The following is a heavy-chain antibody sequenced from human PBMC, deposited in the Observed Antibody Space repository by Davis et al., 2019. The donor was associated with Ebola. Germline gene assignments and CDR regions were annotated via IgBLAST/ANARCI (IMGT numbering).Heavy chain of an antibody. CDR3: AAEGSGPQLLWFGEPRGFIPY. Sequence: PSETLSLTCTVSGGSISSSSYYWGWIRPPPGKGLEWIGSIYYSGSTYYNPSLKSRVTISVDTSKNQFSLKLSSVTAADTAVYYCAAEGSGPQLLWFGEPRGFIPYWGQGTLVTVSS. J-gene: IGHJ4*02. V-gene: IGHV4-39*01. CDR1: GGSISSSSYY. CDR2: IYYSGST. D-gene: IGHD3-10*01.